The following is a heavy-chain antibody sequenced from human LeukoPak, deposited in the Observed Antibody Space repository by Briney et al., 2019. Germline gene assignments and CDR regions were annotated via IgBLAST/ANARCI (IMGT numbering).Heavy chain of an antibody. D-gene: IGHD5-24*01. Sequence: GGSLRLSCVASGFTFSDFAMSWVRQTPGKRLEWVASTDGTGGDSYYADAVKGRFTISRDDSRDTLYLQMNSLRAEDTAVYYCAREVEMATISSDYWGQGTLVTVSS. CDR3: AREVEMATISSDY. V-gene: IGHV3-23*01. J-gene: IGHJ4*02. CDR2: TDGTGGDS. CDR1: GFTFSDFA.